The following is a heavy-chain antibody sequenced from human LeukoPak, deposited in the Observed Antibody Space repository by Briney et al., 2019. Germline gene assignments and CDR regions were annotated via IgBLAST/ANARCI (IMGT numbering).Heavy chain of an antibody. D-gene: IGHD4-17*01. CDR3: AMASNANDYGARGAFDI. CDR2: INPNSGGT. V-gene: IGHV1-2*02. J-gene: IGHJ3*02. CDR1: GHTFTGYF. Sequence: GASVKVSCKASGHTFTGYFIHWVRQAPGQGLEWMGWINPNSGGTDSGQKFQARVTMTRDTSISTAYMELSSLKSDDTAMYYCAMASNANDYGARGAFDIWGQGTMVTVSS.